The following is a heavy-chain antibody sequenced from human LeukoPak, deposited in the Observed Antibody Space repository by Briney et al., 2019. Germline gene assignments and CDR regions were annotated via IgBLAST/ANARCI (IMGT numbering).Heavy chain of an antibody. V-gene: IGHV3-30-3*01. CDR1: GFTFSRYW. CDR2: ISYDGSNK. Sequence: GALRLSCAASGFTFSRYWMSWVRQAPGKGLEWVAVISYDGSNKYYADSMKGRFTISRDNSKNTLYLQMNSLRAEDTAVYYCARGRSDYELDYWGQGTLVTVSS. D-gene: IGHD4-17*01. J-gene: IGHJ4*02. CDR3: ARGRSDYELDY.